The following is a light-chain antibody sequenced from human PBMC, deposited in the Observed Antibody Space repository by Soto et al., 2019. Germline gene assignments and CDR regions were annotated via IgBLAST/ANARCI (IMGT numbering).Light chain of an antibody. J-gene: IGKJ1*01. CDR3: QQYHSWPPT. Sequence: IVLSQSPGTPALSPVERATLSCRASQSVSSSYLAWYQQKPGQAPRLLIYGASTRATVIPAGFSGSGSGTEFTLTISSLQSEDFAVYYCQQYHSWPPTFGQGTKVDIK. CDR2: GAS. CDR1: QSVSSSY. V-gene: IGKV3-15*01.